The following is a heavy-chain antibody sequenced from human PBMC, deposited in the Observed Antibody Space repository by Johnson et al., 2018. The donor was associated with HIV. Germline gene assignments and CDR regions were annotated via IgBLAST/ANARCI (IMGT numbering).Heavy chain of an antibody. D-gene: IGHD6-13*01. J-gene: IGHJ3*02. V-gene: IGHV3-33*06. CDR3: AKDLGSSWYGTFDI. CDR2: MWYDGSNK. Sequence: QVQLVESGGGVVQPGRSLRLSCAASGFTFSTYCMHWVRQAPGKGLEWVAVMWYDGSNKYYTDSVKGRFTISRDNSKNTLYLQMNSLRAEDTAVYYCAKDLGSSWYGTFDIWGQGTMVTVSS. CDR1: GFTFSTYC.